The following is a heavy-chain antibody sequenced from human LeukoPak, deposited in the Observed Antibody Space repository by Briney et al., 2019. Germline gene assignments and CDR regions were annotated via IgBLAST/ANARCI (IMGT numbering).Heavy chain of an antibody. CDR3: ARGREGSGWYRDWFDP. J-gene: IGHJ5*02. CDR1: GGSISSGGYY. Sequence: PSETLSLTCTVSGGSISSGGYYWSWIRQHPGKGLEWIGYIYYSGSTNYNPSLKSRVTISVDTSKNQFSLKLSSVTAADTAVYYCARGREGSGWYRDWFDPWGQGTLVTVSS. D-gene: IGHD6-19*01. V-gene: IGHV4-61*08. CDR2: IYYSGST.